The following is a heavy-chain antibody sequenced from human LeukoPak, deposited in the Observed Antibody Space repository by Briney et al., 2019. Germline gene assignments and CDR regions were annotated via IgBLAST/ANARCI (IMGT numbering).Heavy chain of an antibody. J-gene: IGHJ3*02. CDR1: GYIFTSYW. D-gene: IGHD3-10*01. V-gene: IGHV5-51*01. CDR3: ARRLITMVRGVDAFDI. Sequence: GASLQISCKGSGYIFTSYWIGWVRQLPGKGLEWMGIIYPGDSDTRYSPSFQGQVTISADKSISTAYLQWSSLKASDTAMYYCARRLITMVRGVDAFDIWGQGTMVTVSS. CDR2: IYPGDSDT.